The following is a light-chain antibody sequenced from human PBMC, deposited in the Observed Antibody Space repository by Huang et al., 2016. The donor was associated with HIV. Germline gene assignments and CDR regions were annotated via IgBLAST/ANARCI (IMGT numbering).Light chain of an antibody. Sequence: EIVLTQSPATLSLSPGERAALSCRATQSIKNNLAWYRQKPGQSPRLLIYGASTRATGIPARCRGSGSGTEFTLTINSLPSEDFAIYYCQQYNNWPPLLTFGGGTKVEIK. CDR2: GAS. J-gene: IGKJ4*01. CDR1: QSIKNN. V-gene: IGKV3-15*01. CDR3: QQYNNWPPLLT.